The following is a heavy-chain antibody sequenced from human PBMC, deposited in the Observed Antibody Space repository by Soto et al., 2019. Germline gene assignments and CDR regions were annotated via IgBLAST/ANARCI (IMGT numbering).Heavy chain of an antibody. V-gene: IGHV3-30-3*01. J-gene: IGHJ4*02. CDR1: GFTFSSYA. Sequence: QVQLVESGGGVVQPGRSLRLSCAASGFTFSSYAMHWVRQAPGKGLEWVAVISYDGSNKYYADSVKGRFTISRDNSKNTLYLQMNSLRAEDMAVYYCARDPVLAFVAAYYFDYWGQGTLVTVSS. D-gene: IGHD6-19*01. CDR3: ARDPVLAFVAAYYFDY. CDR2: ISYDGSNK.